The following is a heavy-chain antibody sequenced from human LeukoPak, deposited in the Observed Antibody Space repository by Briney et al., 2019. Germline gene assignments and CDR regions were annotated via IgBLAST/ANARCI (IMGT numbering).Heavy chain of an antibody. CDR2: ISGDGGST. CDR1: GFTFDDYA. CDR3: AKDKIDGDNSAETTH. V-gene: IGHV3-43*02. Sequence: PGGSLRLSCAASGFTFDDYAMHWVRQARGKGLEWVSLISGDGGSTYYADSVKGRFTISRDNSKNSLYLQMNSLRTEDTALYYCAKDKIDGDNSAETTHWGQGTLVTVSS. D-gene: IGHD4-23*01. J-gene: IGHJ4*02.